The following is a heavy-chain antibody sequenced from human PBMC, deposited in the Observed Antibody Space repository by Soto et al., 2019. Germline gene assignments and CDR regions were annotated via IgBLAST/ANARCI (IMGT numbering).Heavy chain of an antibody. CDR3: ARAGELGYCSGGSCPLNWFDP. Sequence: SVILSLTCSVGGGSRSSYYWSWIRQPPGKGLEWIGYIYYSGSTNYNPSLKSRVTISVDTSKNQFSLKLSSVTAADTAVYYCARAGELGYCSGGSCPLNWFDPWGQGTLVTVSS. CDR1: GGSRSSYY. V-gene: IGHV4-59*01. CDR2: IYYSGST. D-gene: IGHD2-15*01. J-gene: IGHJ5*02.